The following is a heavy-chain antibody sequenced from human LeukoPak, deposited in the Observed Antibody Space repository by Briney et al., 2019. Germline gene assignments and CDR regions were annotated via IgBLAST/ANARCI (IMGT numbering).Heavy chain of an antibody. CDR3: ARDWGAYYHFFDY. Sequence: PGGSLRLSCAASGFTFSSYWMSWVRQAPGKGLEWVANIKQDGSEEYYVDSVKGRFTISRDNAKNSLYLQMNSLRAEDTAVYYCARDWGAYYHFFDYWGQGTLVTVSS. D-gene: IGHD3-22*01. V-gene: IGHV3-7*01. J-gene: IGHJ4*02. CDR2: IKQDGSEE. CDR1: GFTFSSYW.